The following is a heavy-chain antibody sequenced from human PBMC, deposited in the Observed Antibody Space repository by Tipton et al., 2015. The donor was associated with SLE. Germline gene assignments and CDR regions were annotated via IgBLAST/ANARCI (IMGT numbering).Heavy chain of an antibody. Sequence: SLRLSCAASGFSFSNYAMSWVRQAPGKGLEWVSIIYSGGNTYYVESVEGRFTISSDNSDNTLYVGMNNLRVEDTAIYYCANASRGQYASLSGHFDEWGRGTLVIVST. CDR1: GFSFSNYA. J-gene: IGHJ4*02. V-gene: IGHV3-23*03. D-gene: IGHD3-9*01. CDR2: IYSGGNT. CDR3: ANASRGQYASLSGHFDE.